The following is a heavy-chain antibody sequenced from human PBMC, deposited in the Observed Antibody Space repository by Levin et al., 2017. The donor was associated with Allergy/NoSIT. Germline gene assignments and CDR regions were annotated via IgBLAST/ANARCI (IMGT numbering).Heavy chain of an antibody. V-gene: IGHV3-11*01. Sequence: GESLKISCAASGFTFSDYYMSWIRQAPGKGLQWVSYISSSGTTIQYADSVKGRFTISRDNAKNSLYLQMNSLRAEDTAVYYCVREARYRYSDWWGQRTLVTVSS. D-gene: IGHD3-16*02. J-gene: IGHJ4*02. CDR1: GFTFSDYY. CDR2: ISSSGTTI. CDR3: VREARYRYSDW.